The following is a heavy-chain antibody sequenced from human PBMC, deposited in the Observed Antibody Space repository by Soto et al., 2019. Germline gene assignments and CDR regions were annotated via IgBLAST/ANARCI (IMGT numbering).Heavy chain of an antibody. CDR1: GYTFTGYY. V-gene: IGHV1-2*04. Sequence: ASVKVSCKASGYTFTGYYMHWVRQAPGQGLEWMGWINPNSGGTNYAQKFQGWVTMTRDTSISTAYMELSRLRSDDTAVYYCARCTFYCSSTSCPHHYGLDVRGQRTTVTVSS. J-gene: IGHJ6*02. D-gene: IGHD2-2*01. CDR2: INPNSGGT. CDR3: ARCTFYCSSTSCPHHYGLDV.